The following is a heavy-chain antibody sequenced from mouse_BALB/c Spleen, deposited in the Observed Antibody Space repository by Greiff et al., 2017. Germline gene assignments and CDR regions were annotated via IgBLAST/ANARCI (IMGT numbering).Heavy chain of an antibody. J-gene: IGHJ1*02. V-gene: IGHV2-9*02. CDR3: ARDHLTTVGWYFDV. D-gene: IGHD1-1*01. Sequence: VKLVESGPGLVAPSQSLSITCTVSGFSLTSYGVHWVRQPPGKGLEWLGVIWAGGSTNYNSALMSRLSISKDNSKSQVFLKMNSLQTDDTAMYYCARDHLTTVGWYFDVRGAGTTVTFSS. CDR1: GFSLTSYG. CDR2: IWAGGST.